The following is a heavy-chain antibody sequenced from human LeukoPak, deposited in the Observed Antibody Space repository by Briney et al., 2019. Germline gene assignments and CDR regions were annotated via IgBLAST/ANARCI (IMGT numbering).Heavy chain of an antibody. CDR3: TTDPGDYADY. CDR1: GLTFSSYE. J-gene: IGHJ4*02. V-gene: IGHV3-15*05. D-gene: IGHD4-17*01. CDR2: TKSTTDGGTI. Sequence: PGGSLRLSCAVSGLTFSSYEMNWVRQAPGKGLEWVGRTKSTTDGGTIDYAAPVKGRFTISRDDSKNTLYLQMNSLQTEDTAVYYCTTDPGDYADYWGQGTLVTVSS.